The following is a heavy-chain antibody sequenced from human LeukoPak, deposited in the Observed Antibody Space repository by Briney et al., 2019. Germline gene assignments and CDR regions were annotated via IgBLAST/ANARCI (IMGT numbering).Heavy chain of an antibody. CDR2: ISGDGLGT. CDR1: EFTFRDYD. D-gene: IGHD3-10*01. J-gene: IGHJ4*02. CDR3: AKGPNFGSSRALDY. Sequence: GGSLTLSCAASEFTFRDYDMSRVRQTLGKGLEWVSSISGDGLGTWYADSVRGRFTISRDKPRNTLYLQLNSLRVDDTAVYYCAKGPNFGSSRALDYWGQGSLVTVSS. V-gene: IGHV3-23*01.